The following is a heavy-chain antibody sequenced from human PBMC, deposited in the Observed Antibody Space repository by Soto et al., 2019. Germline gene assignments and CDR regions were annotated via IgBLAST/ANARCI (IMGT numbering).Heavy chain of an antibody. CDR1: GYTFTCYD. D-gene: IGHD3-10*01. V-gene: IGHV1-8*01. CDR2: MNPNSGNT. Sequence: GASVKVSCKASGYTFTCYDINWVRQATGQRLEWMGWMNPNSGNTGYAQKFQGRVTMTRNTSISTAYMELSSLRSEDTAVYYCARGMVRGVQYDAFDIWGQGTMVTVSS. CDR3: ARGMVRGVQYDAFDI. J-gene: IGHJ3*02.